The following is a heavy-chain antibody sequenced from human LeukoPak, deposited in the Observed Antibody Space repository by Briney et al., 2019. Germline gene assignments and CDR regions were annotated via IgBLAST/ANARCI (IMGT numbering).Heavy chain of an antibody. D-gene: IGHD3-3*01. J-gene: IGHJ4*02. CDR2: IYYSGST. Sequence: SETLSLTCTVSGGSISSYYWSWIRQPPGKGLEWIGYIYYSGSTNYNPSPKSRVTISVDTSKNQFSLRLSSVTAADTAVYYCARVPYDFWSGYPVYFDYWGQGTLVTVSS. CDR3: ARVPYDFWSGYPVYFDY. V-gene: IGHV4-59*01. CDR1: GGSISSYY.